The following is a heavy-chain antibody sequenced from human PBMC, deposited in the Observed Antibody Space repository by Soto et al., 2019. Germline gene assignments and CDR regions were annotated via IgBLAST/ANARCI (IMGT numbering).Heavy chain of an antibody. Sequence: SETLSLTCTVSGGSMSSNYWSWIRQSPGKGLEWIGFVYYGGTNYNPSFESRVTMSVDTPKNQFSLKLSSVTAADTAVYYCARQGITMVRGVIGYWGQGTLVTVSS. D-gene: IGHD3-10*01. CDR3: ARQGITMVRGVIGY. CDR1: GGSMSSNY. J-gene: IGHJ4*02. V-gene: IGHV4-59*08. CDR2: VYYGGT.